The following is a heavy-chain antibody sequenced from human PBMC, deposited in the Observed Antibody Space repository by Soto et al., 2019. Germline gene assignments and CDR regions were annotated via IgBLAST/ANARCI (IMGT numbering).Heavy chain of an antibody. CDR2: INWNSGSI. J-gene: IGHJ1*01. CDR3: VKDESINWYSGHFRH. CDR1: GFTFDDYA. D-gene: IGHD6-13*01. Sequence: GGSLRLSCAASGFTFDDYAMHWGRQVPGKGLEWVSGINWNSGSIGYADSVKGRFAISRDNAKNSLHLQMNSLRAEDTAFYYCVKDESINWYSGHFRHWGQGTLVTVSS. V-gene: IGHV3-9*01.